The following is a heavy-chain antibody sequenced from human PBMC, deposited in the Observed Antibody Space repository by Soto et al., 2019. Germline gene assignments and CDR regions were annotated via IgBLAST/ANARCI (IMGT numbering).Heavy chain of an antibody. CDR1: GDSVSSNSAA. CDR2: TYYRSKWYN. D-gene: IGHD2-2*02. J-gene: IGHJ6*02. V-gene: IGHV6-1*01. Sequence: SQTLSLTCAISGDSVSSNSAAWNWIRQSPSRGLEWLGRTYYRSKWYNDYAVSVKSRITINPDTSKNQFSLRLNSVTPEDTAVYYCAREGYCSSTSCYRDYYYGMDVWGQGTTVTVSS. CDR3: AREGYCSSTSCYRDYYYGMDV.